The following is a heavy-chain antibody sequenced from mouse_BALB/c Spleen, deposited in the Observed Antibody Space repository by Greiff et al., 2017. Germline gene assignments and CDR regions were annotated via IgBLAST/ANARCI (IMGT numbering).Heavy chain of an antibody. V-gene: IGHV5-6-2*01. D-gene: IGHD1-1*01. CDR2: INSNGGST. CDR3: ARYYYGSSYGAMDY. CDR1: GFTFSSYY. J-gene: IGHJ4*01. Sequence: EAMLVESGGGLVKLGGSLKLSCAASGFTFSSYYMSWVRQTPEKRLELVAAINSNGGSTYYPDTVKGRFTISRDNAKNTLYLQMSSLKSEDTALYYCARYYYGSSYGAMDYWGQGTSVTVSS.